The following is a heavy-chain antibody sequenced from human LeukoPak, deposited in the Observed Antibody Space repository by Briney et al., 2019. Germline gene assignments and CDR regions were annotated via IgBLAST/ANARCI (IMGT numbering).Heavy chain of an antibody. J-gene: IGHJ4*02. CDR1: GGTFSSYT. CDR3: ARDEYYYDSSGYSTPYFDY. Sequence: GSSVKVSCKASGGTFSSYTISWVRQAPGQGLEWMGRIIPILGIANYAQKFQGRATITADKSTSTAYMELSSLRSEDTAVYYCARDEYYYDSSGYSTPYFDYSGQGTLVTVSS. D-gene: IGHD3-22*01. V-gene: IGHV1-69*02. CDR2: IIPILGIA.